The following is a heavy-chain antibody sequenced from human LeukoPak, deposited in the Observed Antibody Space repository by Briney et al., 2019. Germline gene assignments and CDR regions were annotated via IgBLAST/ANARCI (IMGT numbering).Heavy chain of an antibody. CDR1: GYTFTSYA. V-gene: IGHV1-3*01. CDR2: INAGNGNT. J-gene: IGHJ4*02. D-gene: IGHD5-12*01. CDR3: ARADIVATICFDY. Sequence: ASVKVSCKASGYTFTSYAMHWVRQAPGQRLEWMGWINAGNGNTKYPQKFQGRVTITRDTSASTAYMELSSLRSEDTAVYYCARADIVATICFDYWGQGTLVTVSS.